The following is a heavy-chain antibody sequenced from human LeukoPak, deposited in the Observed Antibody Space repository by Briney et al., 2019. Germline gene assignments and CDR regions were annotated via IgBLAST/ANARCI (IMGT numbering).Heavy chain of an antibody. Sequence: ASVKVSCKASGYTFTSYGISWVRHAPGQGLEWMGWISAYNGNTNYAQKLQGRVTMTTDTSTSTAYMELRSLRSDHTAVYYCARDRRCTRGYYYYGMDVWGQGTTVTVSS. CDR1: GYTFTSYG. J-gene: IGHJ6*02. CDR3: ARDRRCTRGYYYYGMDV. D-gene: IGHD2-2*01. V-gene: IGHV1-18*01. CDR2: ISAYNGNT.